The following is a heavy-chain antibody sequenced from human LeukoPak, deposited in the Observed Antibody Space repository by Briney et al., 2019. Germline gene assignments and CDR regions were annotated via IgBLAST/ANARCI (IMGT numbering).Heavy chain of an antibody. CDR3: ARDTMIVVVSLDY. V-gene: IGHV3-30-3*01. J-gene: IGHJ4*02. Sequence: GGSLRLSCVASGFTFSRYGMHWVRQAPGKGLEWVALMSYDGGKKYYADSVKGRFTISRDNSKNTLYLQMNSLRAEDTAVYYCARDTMIVVVSLDYWGQGTLVTVSS. D-gene: IGHD3-22*01. CDR2: MSYDGGKK. CDR1: GFTFSRYG.